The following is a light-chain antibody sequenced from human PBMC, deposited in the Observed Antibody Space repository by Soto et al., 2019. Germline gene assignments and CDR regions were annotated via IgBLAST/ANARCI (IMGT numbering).Light chain of an antibody. CDR3: QQYGSSRWT. CDR2: GAS. V-gene: IGKV3-20*01. CDR1: QSVSSNY. Sequence: ENVFTQSPGTLSLSPGERATLSCRASQSVSSNYLAWYQQKPGQAPRLLVYGASSRATGIPDRFSGSGSGTDFTLTISRLEPEDFAVYYCQQYGSSRWTFGQGTKVDI. J-gene: IGKJ1*01.